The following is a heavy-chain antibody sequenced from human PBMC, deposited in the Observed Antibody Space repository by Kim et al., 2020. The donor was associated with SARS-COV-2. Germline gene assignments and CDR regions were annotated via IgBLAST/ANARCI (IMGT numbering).Heavy chain of an antibody. J-gene: IGHJ4*02. Sequence: SVKVSCKASGGTFSSYAISWVRQAPGQGLEWMGGIIPIFGTANYAQKFQGRVTITADESTSTAYMELSSLRSEDTAVYYCAREALMGPGIAVAGHSSFDYWGQGTLVTVSS. CDR3: AREALMGPGIAVAGHSSFDY. CDR2: IIPIFGTA. V-gene: IGHV1-69*13. CDR1: GGTFSSYA. D-gene: IGHD6-19*01.